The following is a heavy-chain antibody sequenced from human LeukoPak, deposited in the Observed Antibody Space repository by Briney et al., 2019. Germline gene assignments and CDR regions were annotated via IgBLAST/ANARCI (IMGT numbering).Heavy chain of an antibody. Sequence: SETLSLTCAVYGGTFSGYYWSWIRQPPGKGLEWIGEINHSGTTNYNPSLKSRVTISIDTSKSQFSLKLSSVTAADTGVYYCASSRGYSSSLWYYYMDVWGKGTTVTVSS. V-gene: IGHV4-34*01. J-gene: IGHJ6*03. CDR2: INHSGTT. D-gene: IGHD6-13*01. CDR3: ASSRGYSSSLWYYYMDV. CDR1: GGTFSGYY.